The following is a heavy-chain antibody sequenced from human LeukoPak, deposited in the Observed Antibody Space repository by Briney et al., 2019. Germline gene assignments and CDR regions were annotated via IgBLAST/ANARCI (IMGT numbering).Heavy chain of an antibody. Sequence: SETLSLTCAVYGGSFSGYYWSWIRQPPGKGLEWIGEINHSGSTNYNPSLKSRVTISVDTSKNQFSLKLSSVTAADTAVYYCADSTALGTPFDYWGQGALVTVSS. J-gene: IGHJ4*02. V-gene: IGHV4-34*01. CDR3: ADSTALGTPFDY. CDR2: INHSGST. CDR1: GGSFSGYY. D-gene: IGHD5-18*01.